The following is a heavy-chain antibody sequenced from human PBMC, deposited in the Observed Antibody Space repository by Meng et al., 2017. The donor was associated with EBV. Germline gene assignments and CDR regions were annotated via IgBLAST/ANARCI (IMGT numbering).Heavy chain of an antibody. Sequence: QVHLVESGGGVVQPGRSLRLSCAASGFTFSSYGMHWVRQAPGKGLEWVAVISYDGSNKYYADSVKGRFTISRDNSKNTLYLQMNSLRAEDTAVYYCAKGDVYYYDSSGYPNYWGQGTLVTVSS. D-gene: IGHD3-22*01. CDR3: AKGDVYYYDSSGYPNY. V-gene: IGHV3-30*18. J-gene: IGHJ4*02. CDR2: ISYDGSNK. CDR1: GFTFSSYG.